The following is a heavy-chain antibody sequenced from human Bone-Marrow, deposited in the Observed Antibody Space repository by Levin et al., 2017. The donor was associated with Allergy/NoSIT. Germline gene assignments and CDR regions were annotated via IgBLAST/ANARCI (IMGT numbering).Heavy chain of an antibody. D-gene: IGHD3-10*01. CDR2: ISYDEATK. CDR3: AYIHYFASGRGLDGVDV. CDR1: GFTFSRHA. V-gene: IGHV3-30*14. Sequence: GESLKISCAASGFTFSRHAMHWVRQAPGTGLEWVAVISYDEATKRYADSMKGRITISRDNSKNTLFLQMNSLRPEDSAVYYCAYIHYFASGRGLDGVDVWGQGTTVTVSS. J-gene: IGHJ6*02.